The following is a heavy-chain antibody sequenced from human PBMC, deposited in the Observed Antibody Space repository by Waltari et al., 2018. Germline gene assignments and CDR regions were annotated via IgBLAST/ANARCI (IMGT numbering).Heavy chain of an antibody. CDR3: ASPYSGYDLGAFDI. Sequence: QLQLQESGPGLVKPSETLSLTCTVSGGSISSSSYYWGWIRQPPGKGLEWTGSNYYSGTTYSNPSLRSRVTISVDTSKIQFTLKLSSVTAADTAVYYCASPYSGYDLGAFDIWGQGTMVTVSS. CDR2: NYYSGTT. V-gene: IGHV4-39*07. J-gene: IGHJ3*02. D-gene: IGHD5-12*01. CDR1: GGSISSSSYY.